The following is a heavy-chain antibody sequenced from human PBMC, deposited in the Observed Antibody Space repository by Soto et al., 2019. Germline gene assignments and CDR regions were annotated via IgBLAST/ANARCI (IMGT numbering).Heavy chain of an antibody. D-gene: IGHD1-26*01. CDR3: ERREIQGPIDY. CDR2: IYYSGTT. V-gene: IGHV4-28*01. Sequence: SETLSLTCAVSGYSISSSNWWGWIRQPPGKGLEWIGYIYYSGTTYYNPSLKSRVTMSVDTSKNQFSLKLTSVTAVDTAVYYCERREIQGPIDYCGQGSLVTVSS. CDR1: GYSISSSNW. J-gene: IGHJ4*02.